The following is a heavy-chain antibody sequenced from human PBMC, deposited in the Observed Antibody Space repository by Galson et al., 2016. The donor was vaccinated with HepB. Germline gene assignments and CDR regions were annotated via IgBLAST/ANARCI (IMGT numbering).Heavy chain of an antibody. CDR2: IYPGDPDT. V-gene: IGHV5-51*01. J-gene: IGHJ4*02. CDR1: GYSFTSYW. CDR3: ARQGVGSGWTFDY. D-gene: IGHD6-19*01. Sequence: QSGAAVKKPGESLQISCKGSGYSFTSYWIGWVRQMPGKGLEWMRIIYPGDPDTRYSPSFQGQVTISADKSIRTAYLQWSSLKASDTAMYYCARQGVGSGWTFDYWGQGTLVTVSS.